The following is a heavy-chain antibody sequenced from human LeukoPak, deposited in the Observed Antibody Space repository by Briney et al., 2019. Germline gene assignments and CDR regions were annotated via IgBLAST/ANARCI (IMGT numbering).Heavy chain of an antibody. CDR3: ARGTPSPDY. CDR1: GGSISSYD. Sequence: SETLSLTCTVSGGSISSYDWSWIRQPPGKGLEWIGYIYYSGNTNYNPSLKSRVTISVDTSKNQFSLRLSSVTAADAAVYYCARGTPSPDYWGQGALVTVSS. J-gene: IGHJ4*02. V-gene: IGHV4-59*01. CDR2: IYYSGNT.